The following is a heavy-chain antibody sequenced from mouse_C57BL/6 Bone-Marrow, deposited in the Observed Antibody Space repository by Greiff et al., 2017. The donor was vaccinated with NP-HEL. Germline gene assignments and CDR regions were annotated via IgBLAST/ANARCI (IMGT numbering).Heavy chain of an antibody. CDR3: ARNAGLDY. J-gene: IGHJ2*01. CDR1: GFTFSDYG. V-gene: IGHV5-17*01. CDR2: ISSGSSTI. Sequence: EVQGVESGGGLVEPGGSLKLSCAASGFTFSDYGMHWVRQAPEKGLEWVAYISSGSSTIYYADTVKGRFTISRDNAKNTLFLQMTSLRSEDTAMYYCARNAGLDYWGQGTTLTVSS.